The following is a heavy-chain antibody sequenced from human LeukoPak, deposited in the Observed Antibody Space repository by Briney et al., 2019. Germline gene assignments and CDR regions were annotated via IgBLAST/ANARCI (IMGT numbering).Heavy chain of an antibody. CDR2: IRYDGINK. CDR3: AKDGTNYDADV. Sequence: GGSLTLSCAASGFTFSNYGIRWVRQVPGKGLEWVAFIRYDGINKYYTDSVKGRFTISRDNSKNTLYLQMNSLRAEDTGVYFCAKDGTNYDADVWGKGTTVTVSS. D-gene: IGHD3-3*01. V-gene: IGHV3-30*02. J-gene: IGHJ6*04. CDR1: GFTFSNYG.